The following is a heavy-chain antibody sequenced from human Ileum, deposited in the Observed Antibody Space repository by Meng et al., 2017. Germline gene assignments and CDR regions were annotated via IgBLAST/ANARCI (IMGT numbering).Heavy chain of an antibody. CDR1: GFSFSSYA. CDR2: ISVSGDGT. V-gene: IGHV3-23*01. D-gene: IGHD6-6*01. J-gene: IGHJ4*02. CDR3: AKVIIAASLDMAFDD. Sequence: GESLKISCAVSGFSFSSYAMSWVRQTPGKGLEWVSSISVSGDGTYYADSVKGRFTISRDNSKNTLYLQMNSLRAEDTALYYCAKVIIAASLDMAFDDWGQGTLVTVSS.